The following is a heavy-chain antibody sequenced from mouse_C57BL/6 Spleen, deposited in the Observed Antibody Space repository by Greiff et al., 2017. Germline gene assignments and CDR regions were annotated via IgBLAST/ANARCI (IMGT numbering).Heavy chain of an antibody. CDR3: ARNYGSSYTYYFDY. CDR2: IDPEDGDT. J-gene: IGHJ2*01. D-gene: IGHD1-1*01. V-gene: IGHV14-2*01. CDR1: GFNIKDYY. Sequence: VQLQQSGAELVKPGASVKLSCTASGFNIKDYYMPWVKQRTEQGLEWIGRIDPEDGDTKSAPKFQGQATMTADTSSNTPYLQLSSQTAEDTADYYCARNYGSSYTYYFDYWGQGTTLTVSS.